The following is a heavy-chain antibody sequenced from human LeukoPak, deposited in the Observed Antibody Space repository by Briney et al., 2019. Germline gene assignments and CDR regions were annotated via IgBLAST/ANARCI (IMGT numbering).Heavy chain of an antibody. D-gene: IGHD6-13*01. J-gene: IGHJ4*02. Sequence: ASVKVSCKASGYTFTSYAMHWVRQAPGQRLEWMGWINAGNGNTKYSQKFQGRVTITRDTSASTAYMELSSLRSEDTAVYYCAREAWGSSCSDYWGQETLVTVSS. CDR1: GYTFTSYA. CDR2: INAGNGNT. CDR3: AREAWGSSCSDY. V-gene: IGHV1-3*01.